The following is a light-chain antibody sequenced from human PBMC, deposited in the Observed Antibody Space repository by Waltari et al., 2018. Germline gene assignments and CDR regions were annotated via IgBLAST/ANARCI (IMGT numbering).Light chain of an antibody. CDR2: LNSDGTH. J-gene: IGLJ3*02. CDR1: RRHSNYP. Sequence: QLVLTQSPSASASLGAAVKLTSPLSRRHSNYPLPRTQQQPEKGPRYLMKLNSDGTHNKGDGIPDRFSGSSSGAERYLTISSLQSEDEADYYCQTWGTGIRVFGGGTKLTVL. V-gene: IGLV4-69*01. CDR3: QTWGTGIRV.